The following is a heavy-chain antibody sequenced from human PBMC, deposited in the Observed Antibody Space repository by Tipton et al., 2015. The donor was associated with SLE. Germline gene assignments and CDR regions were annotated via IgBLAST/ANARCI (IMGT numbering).Heavy chain of an antibody. CDR2: ISSSGSIK. V-gene: IGHV3-48*03. Sequence: SLRLSCAASGSSFSSYEMNWVRQAPGKGLEWVSYISSSGSIKYYADSVKDRFTISRDNAKNSLYLQMNSLRAEDTAVYFCAREEGSTSGWLDYWGQGTLVTVSS. D-gene: IGHD6-19*01. CDR3: AREEGSTSGWLDY. CDR1: GSSFSSYE. J-gene: IGHJ4*02.